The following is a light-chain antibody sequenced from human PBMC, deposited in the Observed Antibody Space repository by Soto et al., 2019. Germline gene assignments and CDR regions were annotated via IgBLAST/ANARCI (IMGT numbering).Light chain of an antibody. CDR3: SSSARSITLV. Sequence: QAALTQPASVSGSPGQSITISCTGTSSDVGGYNYVSWYQQHPGKAPKLMISEVSNRPSWVSHRFSGSKSGNTASLTISGLRAEDEADYYSSSSARSITLVFGAGTQLTVL. CDR1: SSDVGGYNY. V-gene: IGLV2-14*01. J-gene: IGLJ3*02. CDR2: EVS.